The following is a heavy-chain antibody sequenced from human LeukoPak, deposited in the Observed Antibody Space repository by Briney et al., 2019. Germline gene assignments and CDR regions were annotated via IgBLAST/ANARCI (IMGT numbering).Heavy chain of an antibody. J-gene: IGHJ3*02. CDR1: GGSISSGSYY. D-gene: IGHD2-21*01. V-gene: IGHV4-61*02. Sequence: SQTLSLTCTVSGGSISSGSYYWSWIRQPAGKGLEWIGRIYTSGSTNYNPSLKSRVTISVDTSKNQFSLKLSSVTAADTAVYYCARDSHPYCGGDCYPEGAFDIWGQGTMVTVSS. CDR2: IYTSGST. CDR3: ARDSHPYCGGDCYPEGAFDI.